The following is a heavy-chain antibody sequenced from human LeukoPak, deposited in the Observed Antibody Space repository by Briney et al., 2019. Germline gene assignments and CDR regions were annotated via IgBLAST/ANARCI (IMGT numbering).Heavy chain of an antibody. J-gene: IGHJ4*02. CDR2: INWNGGST. V-gene: IGHV3-20*04. Sequence: PGGSLRLSCAASGFTFRSYGMTWVRQTPGKGLEWVSGINWNGGSTGYADSVKGRFTISRDNANNSLYLQMNSLRAEDTAVYYCARVYRRYFDYWGQGTLVTVSS. D-gene: IGHD1-14*01. CDR1: GFTFRSYG. CDR3: ARVYRRYFDY.